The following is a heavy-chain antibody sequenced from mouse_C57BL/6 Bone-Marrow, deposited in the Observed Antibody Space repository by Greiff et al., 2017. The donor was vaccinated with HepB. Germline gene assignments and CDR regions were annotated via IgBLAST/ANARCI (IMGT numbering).Heavy chain of an antibody. CDR3: ASAGGVDY. CDR2: IYPGDGDT. Sequence: QVQLQQSGPELVKPGASVKISCKASGYAFSSSWMNWVKQRPGKGLEWIGRIYPGDGDTNYNGKFKGKATLTADKSSSTAYMQLSSLTSEDSAVYFCASAGGVDYWGQGTTLTVSS. J-gene: IGHJ2*01. CDR1: GYAFSSSW. V-gene: IGHV1-82*01.